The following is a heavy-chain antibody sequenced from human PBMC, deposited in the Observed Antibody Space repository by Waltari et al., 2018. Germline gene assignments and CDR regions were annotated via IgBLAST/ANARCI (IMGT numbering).Heavy chain of an antibody. Sequence: QVQLVQSGAEVKKPGSSVKVSCKASGGTFSSYAISWVRQAPGQGLEWMGGIIPIFGTANYAQKFQGRVTITTDESTSTAYMELSSLRSEDTAVYYCARGTRIAVAGDFDYWGQGTLVTVSS. CDR3: ARGTRIAVAGDFDY. D-gene: IGHD6-19*01. V-gene: IGHV1-69*05. CDR2: IIPIFGTA. J-gene: IGHJ4*02. CDR1: GGTFSSYA.